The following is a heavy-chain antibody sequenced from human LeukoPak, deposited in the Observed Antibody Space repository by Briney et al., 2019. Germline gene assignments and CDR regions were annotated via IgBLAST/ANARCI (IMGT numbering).Heavy chain of an antibody. CDR1: GDSISSNT. CDR3: AKDWAVYSSSWYFDY. V-gene: IGHV3-30*04. D-gene: IGHD6-13*01. J-gene: IGHJ4*02. Sequence: LSLTCTVSGDSISSNTYYWGWIRQPPGKGLEWVAVISYDGSNKYYADSVKGRFTISRDNSKNTLYLQMNSLRAEDTAVYYCAKDWAVYSSSWYFDYWGQGTLVTVSS. CDR2: ISYDGSNK.